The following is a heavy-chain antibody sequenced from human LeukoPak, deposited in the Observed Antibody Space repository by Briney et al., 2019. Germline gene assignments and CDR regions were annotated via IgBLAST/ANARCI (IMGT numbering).Heavy chain of an antibody. CDR1: GFTFSSYA. J-gene: IGHJ4*02. CDR2: ISYDGSNK. Sequence: PGGSLRLSCAASGFTFSSYAMLWVRQAPGKGLEWVAVISYDGSNKYYADSVKGRFTISRDNSKSTLYIQMNSLRAEDTAVYYCARAKPKNMVRGLIMRRESRYYFDYWGQGTLVTVSS. CDR3: ARAKPKNMVRGLIMRRESRYYFDY. V-gene: IGHV3-30*14. D-gene: IGHD3-10*01.